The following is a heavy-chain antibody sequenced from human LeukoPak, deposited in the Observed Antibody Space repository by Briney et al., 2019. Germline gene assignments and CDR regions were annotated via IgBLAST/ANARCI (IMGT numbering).Heavy chain of an antibody. Sequence: GASVKVSCKASGYRFTGYYIHWVRQAPGQGLEWMGRINPHSGDTTYAQKFHGRVTLTTDTSISTAYMELGRLRYDDTAVFYCAIDESGHWFDPWGQGSLVTVSS. J-gene: IGHJ5*02. V-gene: IGHV1-2*06. CDR1: GYRFTGYY. CDR2: INPHSGDT. CDR3: AIDESGHWFDP.